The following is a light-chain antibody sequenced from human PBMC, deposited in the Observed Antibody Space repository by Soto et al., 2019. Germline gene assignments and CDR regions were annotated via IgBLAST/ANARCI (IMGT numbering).Light chain of an antibody. J-gene: IGLJ2*01. CDR2: DTS. Sequence: QAVVTQDPSLTVSPGGTVTLTCGSSTGAVTSGHYPYWFQQKPGQAPRTLIYDTSNKHSWTPARFSGSLLGGKAALTLSGAQPEDEADYYCLLHYSDSLAFGGGTKLTVL. CDR3: LLHYSDSLA. V-gene: IGLV7-46*01. CDR1: TGAVTSGHY.